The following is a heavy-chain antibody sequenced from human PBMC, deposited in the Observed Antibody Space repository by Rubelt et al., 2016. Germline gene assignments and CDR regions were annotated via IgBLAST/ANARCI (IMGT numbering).Heavy chain of an antibody. CDR3: ARGLPFSGLVVPAAMRWFDP. D-gene: IGHD2-2*01. CDR1: GGSISSSSYY. V-gene: IGHV4-39*01. J-gene: IGHJ5*02. Sequence: QLQESGPGLVKPSETLSLTCTVSGGSISSSSYYWGWIRQPPGKGLEWIGSIYYSGSTYYNPSLKSRVTISVDTSKNQFSLKLSSVTAADTAVYYCARGLPFSGLVVPAAMRWFDPWGQGTLVTVSS. CDR2: IYYSGST.